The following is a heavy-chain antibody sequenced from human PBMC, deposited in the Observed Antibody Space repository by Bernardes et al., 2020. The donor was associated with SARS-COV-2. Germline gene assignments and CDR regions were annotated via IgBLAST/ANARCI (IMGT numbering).Heavy chain of an antibody. CDR3: ANKITTPWGYYFDY. CDR1: GFPFSTYG. CDR2: ISSSGRYI. J-gene: IGHJ4*02. V-gene: IGHV3-21*01. D-gene: IGHD1-1*01. Sequence: GGSLRLSCAASGFPFSTYGMNWVRQAPGKGLEWVSSISSSGRYIYYADSVKGRFTVSRDNAKNSLYLQMNSLRAEDTAVYYCANKITTPWGYYFDYWGQGALVTVSS.